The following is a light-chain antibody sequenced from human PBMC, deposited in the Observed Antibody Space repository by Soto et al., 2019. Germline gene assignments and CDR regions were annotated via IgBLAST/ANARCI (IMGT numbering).Light chain of an antibody. Sequence: DIQMTQSPSTLSASVGDRVTITCRASQSINSWLAWYQQKPGKAPKFLIYKASGLDSGVPSRFSGSGSGTEFTLTIRSLQPDDFATYYCQQYNSYPWTFGQGTQVEI. CDR1: QSINSW. CDR3: QQYNSYPWT. CDR2: KAS. J-gene: IGKJ1*01. V-gene: IGKV1-5*03.